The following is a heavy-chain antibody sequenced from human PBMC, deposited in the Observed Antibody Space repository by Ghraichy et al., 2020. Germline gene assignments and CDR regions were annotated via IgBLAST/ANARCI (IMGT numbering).Heavy chain of an antibody. J-gene: IGHJ4*02. CDR3: SRLGGSETLEYYFNY. CDR2: VYYSGRT. V-gene: IGHV4-39*01. CDR1: GGSISNIGYY. Sequence: SETLSLTCTVSGGSISNIGYYWGWIRQPPGKGLEWIGSVYYSGRTYYNSSLESRLTISTDTSKNQLSLRLRSVTATDTAVYYCSRLGGSETLEYYFNYWGQETLVTVSS. D-gene: IGHD3-10*01.